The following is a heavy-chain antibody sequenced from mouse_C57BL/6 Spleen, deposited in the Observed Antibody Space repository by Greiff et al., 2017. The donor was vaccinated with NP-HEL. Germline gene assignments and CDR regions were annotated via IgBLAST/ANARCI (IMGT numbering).Heavy chain of an antibody. J-gene: IGHJ3*01. Sequence: QVQLQQPGAELVKPGASVKMSCKASGYTFTSYWITWVKQRPGQGLAWIGDIYPGSGSTNYNEKFKSKATLTVDTSSSTAYMQLSSLTSEDSAVYYGARRARAGAWFAYWGQGTLVTVSA. CDR2: IYPGSGST. V-gene: IGHV1-55*01. D-gene: IGHD3-1*01. CDR3: ARRARAGAWFAY. CDR1: GYTFTSYW.